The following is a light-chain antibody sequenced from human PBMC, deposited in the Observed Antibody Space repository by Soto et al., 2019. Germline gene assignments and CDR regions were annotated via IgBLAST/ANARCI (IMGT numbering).Light chain of an antibody. CDR3: QKYDSAPWT. J-gene: IGKJ1*01. CDR2: AAS. V-gene: IGKV1-27*01. CDR1: QGMSNS. Sequence: DIQMTQSPSSLSASVGDRVTITCRASQGMSNSLAWYQQKPGKVPTLLIYAASTLQSGDPSRFSGSGSGTDFTLTISSLQPEDVATYYCQKYDSAPWTFGQGTKVEIK.